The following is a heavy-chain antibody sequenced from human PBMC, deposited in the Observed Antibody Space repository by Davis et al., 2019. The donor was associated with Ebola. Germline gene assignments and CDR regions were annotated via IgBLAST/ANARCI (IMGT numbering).Heavy chain of an antibody. CDR2: ISYDGSNK. Sequence: GESLKISCAASGFTFSSYGMHWVRQAPGKGLEWVAVISYDGSNKYYADSVKGRFTVSRDNSRNTLYLQLNSLRVDDTAMYFCVKDPFADFHDGANWGQGTLVTVSS. CDR3: VKDPFADFHDGAN. D-gene: IGHD4/OR15-4a*01. CDR1: GFTFSSYG. V-gene: IGHV3-30*18. J-gene: IGHJ4*02.